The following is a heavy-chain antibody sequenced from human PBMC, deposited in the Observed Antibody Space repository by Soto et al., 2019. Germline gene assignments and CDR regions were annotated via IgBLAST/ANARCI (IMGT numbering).Heavy chain of an antibody. CDR1: GGSISSGGYY. CDR3: AGALAPRPATFFDY. V-gene: IGHV4-31*03. D-gene: IGHD1-26*01. CDR2: IYYSGST. J-gene: IGHJ4*02. Sequence: SETLSLTCTVSGGSISSGGYYWSWIRQHPGKGLEWIGYIYYSGSTYYNPSLKSRVTISVDTSKNQFSLKLSSVTAADTAVYYCAGALAPRPATFFDYWGQGTPVTVSS.